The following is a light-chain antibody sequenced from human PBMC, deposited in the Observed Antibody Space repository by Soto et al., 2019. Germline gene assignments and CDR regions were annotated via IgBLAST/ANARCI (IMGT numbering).Light chain of an antibody. CDR1: SSDVGSYNL. J-gene: IGLJ1*01. CDR2: EGS. Sequence: QSALTPHASGSGSPGQSITISCTGTSSDVGSYNLVSWYQQHPGKAPILMIYEGSKRPSGVSNRFSGSKSGNTASLTISGLQAEDEADYYCCSYAGSSTYVFGPGTMVTVL. V-gene: IGLV2-23*01. CDR3: CSYAGSSTYV.